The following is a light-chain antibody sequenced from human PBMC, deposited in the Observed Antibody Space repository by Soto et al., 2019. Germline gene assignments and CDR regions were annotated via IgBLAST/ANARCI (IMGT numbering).Light chain of an antibody. J-gene: IGKJ4*01. CDR1: HDVSRN. Sequence: DIQMTQSPSSLSASEGDRVTITCQSSHDVSRNLNWFQQKPGEAPQLLIYDASNLERGVPSRFSGSGSGTDFTLIISSPQPEDVATYYCQQYNSMLSFGGGTEVEIK. CDR3: QQYNSMLS. CDR2: DAS. V-gene: IGKV1-33*01.